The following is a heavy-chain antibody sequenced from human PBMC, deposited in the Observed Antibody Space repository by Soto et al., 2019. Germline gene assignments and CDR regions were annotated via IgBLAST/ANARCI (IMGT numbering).Heavy chain of an antibody. CDR2: ISSSSSYI. D-gene: IGHD3-3*01. J-gene: IGHJ6*02. CDR3: ARDLTYYDFWSGYSPEAYGMDV. CDR1: GFTFSSYS. V-gene: IGHV3-21*01. Sequence: GGSLRLSCAASGFTFSSYSMNWVRQAPGKGLEWVSSISSSSSYIYYADSVKGRFTISRDNAKNSLYLQMNSLRAEDTAVYYCARDLTYYDFWSGYSPEAYGMDVWGQGTTVTVSS.